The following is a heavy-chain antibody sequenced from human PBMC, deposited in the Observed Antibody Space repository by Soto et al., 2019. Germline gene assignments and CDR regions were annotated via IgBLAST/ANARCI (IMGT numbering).Heavy chain of an antibody. CDR2: ISYDGSNK. CDR3: AKERLRYCSGGSCFPNDY. CDR1: GFTFSSYG. V-gene: IGHV3-30*18. D-gene: IGHD2-15*01. J-gene: IGHJ4*02. Sequence: GGSLRLSCAASGFTFSSYGMHWVRQAPGKGLEWVAVISYDGSNKYYADSVKGRFTISRDNSKNTLYLQMNSLRAEDTAVYYCAKERLRYCSGGSCFPNDYWGQGTLVTVSS.